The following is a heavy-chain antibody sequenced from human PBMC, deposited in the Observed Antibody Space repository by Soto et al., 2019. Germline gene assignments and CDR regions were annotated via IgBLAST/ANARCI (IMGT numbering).Heavy chain of an antibody. J-gene: IGHJ3*02. Sequence: SETLSLTCTVPGGSISSGGYYWSWIRQHPGKGLEWIGYIYYSGSTYYNPSLKSRVTISVDTSKNQFSLKLSSVTAADTAVYYCARGPIFGVVTDKYAFDIWGQGTMVTVSS. D-gene: IGHD3-3*01. CDR3: ARGPIFGVVTDKYAFDI. V-gene: IGHV4-31*03. CDR1: GGSISSGGYY. CDR2: IYYSGST.